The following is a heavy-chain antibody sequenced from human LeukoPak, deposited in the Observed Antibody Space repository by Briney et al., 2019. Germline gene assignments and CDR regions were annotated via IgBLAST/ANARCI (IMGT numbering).Heavy chain of an antibody. V-gene: IGHV6-1*01. J-gene: IGHJ6*02. CDR3: AREHSGYDLVLYYYYGMDV. CDR1: GDSVSSYSAA. CDR2: TYYRTKWYN. D-gene: IGHD5-12*01. Sequence: SQTLSLTCAISGDSVSSYSAAWNWIRQSPSRGLEWLGRTYYRTKWYNDYAVSVKSRITINPDTSKNQFSLQLNSVTPEDTAVYYCAREHSGYDLVLYYYYGMDVWGQGTTVTVSS.